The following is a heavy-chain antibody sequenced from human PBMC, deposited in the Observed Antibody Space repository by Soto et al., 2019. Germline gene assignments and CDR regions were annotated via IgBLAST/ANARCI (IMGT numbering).Heavy chain of an antibody. CDR1: GYTFTSYP. D-gene: IGHD2-15*01. J-gene: IGHJ5*02. CDR2: INAGNGGT. CDR3: ASDRVCYFSCGSCSEAWFDP. V-gene: IGHV1-3*01. Sequence: GASVKVSCKASGYTFTSYPMNWLRQAPGQRPEWMGWINAGNGGTKYSQKFQGRVSITRDTSASTAYMQLSRLRSVDTAVYYCASDRVCYFSCGSCSEAWFDPWGQGSLVTVSS.